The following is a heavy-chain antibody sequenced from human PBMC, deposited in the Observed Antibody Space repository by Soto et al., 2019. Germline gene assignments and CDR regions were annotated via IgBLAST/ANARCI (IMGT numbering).Heavy chain of an antibody. CDR1: GFTFSSYG. D-gene: IGHD3-10*01. V-gene: IGHV3-30*03. Sequence: QVQLVESGGGVVQPGRSLRLSCAASGFTFSSYGMHWVRQAPGKGLEWVAVISYDGSNKYYADSVKGRFTISRDNSKNTMAQHMNSLRAEDTAVYYCSTGLGFGELSWGQGTLVTVSS. CDR3: STGLGFGELS. J-gene: IGHJ4*02. CDR2: ISYDGSNK.